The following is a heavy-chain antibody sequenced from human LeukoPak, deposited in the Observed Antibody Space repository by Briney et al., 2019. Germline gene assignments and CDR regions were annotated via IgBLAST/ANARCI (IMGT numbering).Heavy chain of an antibody. CDR1: GYTFTSYG. CDR2: ISAYNGNT. V-gene: IGHV1-18*01. J-gene: IGHJ4*02. CDR3: ARVVLGDCSSTSCFFSSP. Sequence: ASVKVSCKASGYTFTSYGISWVRQAPGQGLEWMGWISAYNGNTNYAQKLQGRVTMTTDTSTSTAYMELRSLRSDDTAVYYCARVVLGDCSSTSCFFSSPWGQGTLVTVSS. D-gene: IGHD2-2*01.